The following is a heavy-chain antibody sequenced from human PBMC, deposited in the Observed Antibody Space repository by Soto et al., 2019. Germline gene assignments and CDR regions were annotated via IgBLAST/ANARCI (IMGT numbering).Heavy chain of an antibody. D-gene: IGHD3-9*01. Sequence: GGSLRLSCAASGFTFSSYDMHWVRQATGKGLEWVSAIGTAGDTYYPGSVKGRFTISRENAKNSLYLQMNSLRAGDTAVYYCARAIDYDILTGYPAPPDYWGKGTLVTGSS. CDR1: GFTFSSYD. CDR3: ARAIDYDILTGYPAPPDY. J-gene: IGHJ4*02. V-gene: IGHV3-13*04. CDR2: IGTAGDT.